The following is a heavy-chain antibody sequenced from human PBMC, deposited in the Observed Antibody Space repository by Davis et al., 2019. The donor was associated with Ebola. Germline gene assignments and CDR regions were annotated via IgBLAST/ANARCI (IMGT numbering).Heavy chain of an antibody. CDR1: GFTFSSYS. Sequence: GESLKISCAASGFTFSSYSMNWVRQAPGKGLEWVSSISGSGGSTYYADSVKGRFTISRDNSKNTLYLQMNSLRAEDTAVYYCARDHLQDGSYALDYWGQGTLVTVSS. V-gene: IGHV3-23*01. J-gene: IGHJ4*02. CDR3: ARDHLQDGSYALDY. CDR2: ISGSGGST. D-gene: IGHD1-26*01.